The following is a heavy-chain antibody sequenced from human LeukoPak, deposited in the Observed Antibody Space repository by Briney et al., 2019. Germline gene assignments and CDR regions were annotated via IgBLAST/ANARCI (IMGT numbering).Heavy chain of an antibody. V-gene: IGHV1-69*05. CDR3: ARGGPPNLLYYYYYMDV. CDR1: GGTFSSYA. Sequence: SVKVSCKASGGTFSSYAISWVRQAPGQGLEWMGGIIPIFGTANYAQKFQGRVTITTDESTSAAYMELSSLRSEDTAVYYCARGGPPNLLYYYYYMDVWGKGTTVTVSS. J-gene: IGHJ6*03. D-gene: IGHD2/OR15-2a*01. CDR2: IIPIFGTA.